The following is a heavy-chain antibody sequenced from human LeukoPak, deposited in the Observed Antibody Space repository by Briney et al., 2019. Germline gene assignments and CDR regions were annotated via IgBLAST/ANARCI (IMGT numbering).Heavy chain of an antibody. Sequence: GGSLRLSCVASGFTFSSYWMNWVRQAPGKGLEWVSAISGSSGSTNYADSVKGRFTISRDNSKNTLYLQMNTLRLDDTAVYYCAKLVGTPGGYWGQGTLVTVSS. D-gene: IGHD4-23*01. CDR3: AKLVGTPGGY. CDR1: GFTFSSYW. CDR2: ISGSSGST. V-gene: IGHV3-23*01. J-gene: IGHJ4*02.